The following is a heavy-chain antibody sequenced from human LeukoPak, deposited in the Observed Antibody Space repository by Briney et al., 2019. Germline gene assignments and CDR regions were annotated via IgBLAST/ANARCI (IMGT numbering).Heavy chain of an antibody. CDR1: GFTFSSYA. V-gene: IGHV3-30-3*01. CDR3: ARPYGGYVDYYFDY. D-gene: IGHD5-12*01. CDR2: ISYDGSNK. Sequence: GGSLRLSCAASGFTFSSYAMDWARQAPGKGLEWVAVISYDGSNKYYADSVKGRFTISRDNSKNTLYLQMSSLRTEDTAVYYCARPYGGYVDYYFDYWGQGTLVTVSS. J-gene: IGHJ4*02.